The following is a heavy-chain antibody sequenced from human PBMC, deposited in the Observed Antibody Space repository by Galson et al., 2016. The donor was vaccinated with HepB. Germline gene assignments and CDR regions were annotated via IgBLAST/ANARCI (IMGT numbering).Heavy chain of an antibody. D-gene: IGHD2-15*01. CDR2: IYHSGST. V-gene: IGHV4-30-4*01. J-gene: IGHJ6*02. CDR3: ARAPCSGGSCYSYYQYYYGIDV. Sequence: TLSLTCTVSGGSISSGDYNWSWIRQPPGKGLEWIGYIYHSGSTYYNPSLKSRITISVVTSKNQFSLRLSSVSAADTAVYYCARAPCSGGSCYSYYQYYYGIDVWGQGATVTVSS. CDR1: GGSISSGDYN.